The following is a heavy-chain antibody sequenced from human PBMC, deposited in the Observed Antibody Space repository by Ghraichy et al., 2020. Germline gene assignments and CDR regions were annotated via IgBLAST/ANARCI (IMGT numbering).Heavy chain of an antibody. CDR1: GFTFSDFW. CDR2: MNQGGSET. CDR3: STGAYSNLYRSGVDY. Sequence: GGSLRLSCAASGFTFSDFWMSWVRQAPGKGLEWVANMNQGGSETYYVDSVKGRFTISRDNAKNSLYLQMNSLRADDTAVYYCSTGAYSNLYRSGVDYWGQGTLVTVSS. D-gene: IGHD4-11*01. J-gene: IGHJ4*02. V-gene: IGHV3-7*03.